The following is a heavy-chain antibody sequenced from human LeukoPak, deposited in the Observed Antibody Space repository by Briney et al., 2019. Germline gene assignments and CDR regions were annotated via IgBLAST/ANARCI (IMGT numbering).Heavy chain of an antibody. Sequence: GGSLRLSCAASGFTFSNAWMSWVRQAPGKGLEWVGRIKSKTDGGTTDYAALVTGRFTISRDDSKNTLYLQMNSLKTEDTAVYYCTTDLIAVRFRNNDYWGQGTLVTVSS. CDR2: IKSKTDGGTT. J-gene: IGHJ4*02. CDR3: TTDLIAVRFRNNDY. D-gene: IGHD3-3*01. V-gene: IGHV3-15*01. CDR1: GFTFSNAW.